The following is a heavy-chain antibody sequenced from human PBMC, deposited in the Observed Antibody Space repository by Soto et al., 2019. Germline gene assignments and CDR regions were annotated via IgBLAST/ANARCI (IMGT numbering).Heavy chain of an antibody. V-gene: IGHV2-26*01. CDR3: ARHSSSWYYYFDY. D-gene: IGHD6-13*01. J-gene: IGHJ4*02. CDR2: IFSNDEK. Sequence: SGPTLVNPTETLTLTCTVSGFSLSNARMGVSWIRQPPGKALEWLAHIFSNDEKSYSTSLKSRLTISKDTSKGQVVLTMTNMDPVDTATYYCARHSSSWYYYFDYWGQGTLVTVS. CDR1: GFSLSNARMG.